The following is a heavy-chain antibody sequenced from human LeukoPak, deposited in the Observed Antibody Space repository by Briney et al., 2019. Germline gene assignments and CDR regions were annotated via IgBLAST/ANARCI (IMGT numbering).Heavy chain of an antibody. CDR3: AKIVSLEWFFDY. J-gene: IGHJ4*02. Sequence: GGSLRLSCAASGFTFSSYAMHWVRQAPGKGLEWVAVISYDGSNKYYADSVRGRFTISRDNSKNTLYLQMNSLRAEDTAVYYCAKIVSLEWFFDYWGQGTLVTVSS. D-gene: IGHD3-3*01. CDR1: GFTFSSYA. CDR2: ISYDGSNK. V-gene: IGHV3-30-3*02.